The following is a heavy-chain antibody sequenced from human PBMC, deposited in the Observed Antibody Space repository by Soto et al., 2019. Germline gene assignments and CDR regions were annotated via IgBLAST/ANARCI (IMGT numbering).Heavy chain of an antibody. Sequence: GSTNYNPSLKSRVTISVDTSKNQFSLKLSSLTAADTAVYYCARDSYCSSTSCYHYYGMDVWGQGTTVTVSS. D-gene: IGHD2-2*01. CDR3: ARDSYCSSTSCYHYYGMDV. CDR2: GST. V-gene: IGHV4-59*01. J-gene: IGHJ6*02.